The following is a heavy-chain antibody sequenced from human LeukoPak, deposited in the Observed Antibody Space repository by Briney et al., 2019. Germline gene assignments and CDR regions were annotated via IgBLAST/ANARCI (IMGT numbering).Heavy chain of an antibody. J-gene: IGHJ4*02. CDR2: IYYSGST. D-gene: IGHD5-18*01. CDR3: ARDSSGYSYAIFDY. Sequence: SETLSLTCTVSGGSISSSSYYWGWIRQPPGKGLEWIGSIYYSGSTYYNPSLKSRVTISVDTSKNQFSLKLSSVTAADTAVYYCARDSSGYSYAIFDYWGQGTLVTVSS. V-gene: IGHV4-39*07. CDR1: GGSISSSSYY.